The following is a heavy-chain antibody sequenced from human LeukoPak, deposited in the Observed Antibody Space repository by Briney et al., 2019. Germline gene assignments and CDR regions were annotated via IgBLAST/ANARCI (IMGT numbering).Heavy chain of an antibody. V-gene: IGHV3-15*01. CDR1: GFTSSNAW. Sequence: GGSLRLSCAASGFTSSNAWMSWVRQAPGKGLEWVGRIKSKTDGGTTDYAAPVKGRFTISRDDSKNTLYLQMNSLKTEDTAVYYCTTDLYTAMVIGVSTDFDYWGQGTLVTVSS. D-gene: IGHD5-18*01. CDR3: TTDLYTAMVIGVSTDFDY. CDR2: IKSKTDGGTT. J-gene: IGHJ4*02.